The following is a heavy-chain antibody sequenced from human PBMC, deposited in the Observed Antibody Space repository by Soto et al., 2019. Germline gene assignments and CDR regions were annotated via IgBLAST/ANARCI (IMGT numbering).Heavy chain of an antibody. V-gene: IGHV1-58*01. D-gene: IGHD3-16*02. CDR2: IVVGSGNT. CDR3: AAGLQVLKYRYFAY. Sequence: GASVKVSCKASEFTFSRSAAQWVRRARVQRLEWIGWIVVGSGNTNYAQKLQERVTITRDTSTSTDYMELSSLRSDDTAMYYCAAGLQVLKYRYFAYWGQGTLVNVSS. CDR1: EFTFSRSA. J-gene: IGHJ4*02.